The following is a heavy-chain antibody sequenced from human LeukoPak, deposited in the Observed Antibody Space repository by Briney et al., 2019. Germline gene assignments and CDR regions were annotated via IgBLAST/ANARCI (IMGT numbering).Heavy chain of an antibody. CDR2: INPNSGGT. V-gene: IGHV1-2*06. CDR3: ARDPLARYYDSSGYYYPTFDP. CDR1: GYTFTGYY. Sequence: ASVKVSCKASGYTFTGYYMHWVRQAPGQGLEWMGRINPNSGGTNYAQKFQGRVTMTRDTSISTAYMELSRLRSDDTAVYYCARDPLARYYDSSGYYYPTFDPWGQGTLVTVSS. J-gene: IGHJ5*02. D-gene: IGHD3-22*01.